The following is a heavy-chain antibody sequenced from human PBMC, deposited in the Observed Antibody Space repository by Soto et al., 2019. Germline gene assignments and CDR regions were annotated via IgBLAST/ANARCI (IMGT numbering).Heavy chain of an antibody. J-gene: IGHJ4*02. CDR1: GFTFSDYH. Sequence: EMQLVESGGGLVQPGGSLRLSCAASGFTFSDYHMEWVRQAPGKGLEWIGRARNDPRARTPQHAASVRGRLTASRDDSKNSLYLQMVSLKTEHTAVYYYVSRLQYWGQGTLVTVSS. CDR3: VSRLQY. CDR2: ARNDPRARTP. V-gene: IGHV3-72*01.